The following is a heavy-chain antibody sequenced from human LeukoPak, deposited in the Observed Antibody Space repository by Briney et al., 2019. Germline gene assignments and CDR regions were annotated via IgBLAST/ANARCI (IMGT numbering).Heavy chain of an antibody. J-gene: IGHJ4*02. CDR2: ISGDGGDT. CDR3: GKSGSRDWDYFEY. Sequence: GGSLRLSCAASGFTFSSYAMNSVRQAPGKRLEWVSTISGDGGDTHYADSVRGRFTISRANSKNTLSLQMNSLRADDTAVYYCGKSGSRDWDYFEYWGQGTLVTASS. V-gene: IGHV3-23*01. D-gene: IGHD6-19*01. CDR1: GFTFSSYA.